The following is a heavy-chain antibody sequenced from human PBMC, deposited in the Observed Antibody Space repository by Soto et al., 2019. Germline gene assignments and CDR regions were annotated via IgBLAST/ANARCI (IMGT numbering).Heavy chain of an antibody. J-gene: IGHJ4*02. D-gene: IGHD3-3*01. Sequence: SETLSLTCTVSGGSISSGGYYWSWIRQHPGKGLEWIGYIYYSGSTYYNPSLKSRVTISVDTSKNQFSLKLSSVTAADTAGYNCASQGGYDFGSGYYGIGYFDYWGQGTLVTVSS. CDR3: ASQGGYDFGSGYYGIGYFDY. CDR2: IYYSGST. V-gene: IGHV4-31*03. CDR1: GGSISSGGYY.